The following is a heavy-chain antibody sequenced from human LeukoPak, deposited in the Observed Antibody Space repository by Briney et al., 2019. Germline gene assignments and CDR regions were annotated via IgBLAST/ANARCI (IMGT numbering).Heavy chain of an antibody. CDR1: GYTFTSYT. V-gene: IGHV1-3*04. D-gene: IGHD2-15*01. J-gene: IGHJ4*02. CDR3: ARRRMVAAFDY. Sequence: ASVKVSCKASGYTFTSYTMHWVRQAPGQRLEWMGWINTGNGNTKYSQEFQGRVTITRDTSASTAYMELSSLSSVTAADTAVYYCARRRMVAAFDYWGQGTLVTVSS. CDR2: INTGNGNT.